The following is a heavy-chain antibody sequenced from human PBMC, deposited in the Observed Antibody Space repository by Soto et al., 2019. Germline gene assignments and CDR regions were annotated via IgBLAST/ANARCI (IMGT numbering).Heavy chain of an antibody. J-gene: IGHJ4*02. CDR1: GGSVSDKTYY. D-gene: IGHD4-17*01. V-gene: IGHV4-61*01. CDR3: ARTTAVPNTLRSRYFFDY. Sequence: SETLSLTCSVSGGSVSDKTYYWSWIRQPSGKRLERIGYVYYSGTTNYNPSLKSRVTISVDLSKNRFSLRLSSVTTADTALYYCARTTAVPNTLRSRYFFDYWGQGTLVTVSS. CDR2: VYYSGTT.